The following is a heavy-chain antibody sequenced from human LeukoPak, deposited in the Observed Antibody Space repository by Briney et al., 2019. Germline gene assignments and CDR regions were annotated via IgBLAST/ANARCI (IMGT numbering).Heavy chain of an antibody. CDR2: IYSSGST. CDR3: GRAPDY. V-gene: IGHV4-39*02. CDR1: GGSISSTSYY. Sequence: SETLSLTCTVSGGSISSTSYYWGWIRQPPGKGLEWIGSIYSSGSTYYSPSLKSRVTISEDTSKAHFSLKLSSVTAADTAVYYCGRAPDYWGQGTLVTVSS. J-gene: IGHJ4*02.